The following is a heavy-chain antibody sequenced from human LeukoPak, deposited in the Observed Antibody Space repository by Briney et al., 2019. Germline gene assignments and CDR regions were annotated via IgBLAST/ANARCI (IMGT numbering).Heavy chain of an antibody. J-gene: IGHJ4*02. CDR1: EFTFTTYG. D-gene: IGHD3-3*01. CDR3: AKHSWWSGYFYFLPFDY. CDR2: NNYNGDST. V-gene: IGHV3-23*01. Sequence: GGSLRLTWAASEFTFTTYGMSWVRQAAGKGLGWVSGNNYNGDSTYYANSVKGRFTISRYNSKNTLYLQMNSLRVEDTAVYYCAKHSWWSGYFYFLPFDYWGQGTLVTVSS.